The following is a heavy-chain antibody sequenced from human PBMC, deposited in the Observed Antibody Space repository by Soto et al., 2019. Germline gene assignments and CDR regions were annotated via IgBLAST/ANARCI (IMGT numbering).Heavy chain of an antibody. Sequence: QITLKESGPTLVQPTQTLTLTCTFSGFSLSTDRVGVGWIRQPPGKALDWLAVIYWDDNQTYSPSLKSTLSITKHPSKTQAVLTTPNLAPVDTATYYCAHAYGGRSLYWGQGTLVTVSS. V-gene: IGHV2-5*02. D-gene: IGHD1-26*01. CDR3: AHAYGGRSLY. CDR2: IYWDDNQ. CDR1: GFSLSTDRVG. J-gene: IGHJ4*02.